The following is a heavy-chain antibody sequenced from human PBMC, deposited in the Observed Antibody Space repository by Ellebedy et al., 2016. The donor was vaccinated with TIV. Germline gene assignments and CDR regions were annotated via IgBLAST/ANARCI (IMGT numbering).Heavy chain of an antibody. V-gene: IGHV4-31*03. CDR1: GGSISSGGYY. J-gene: IGHJ4*02. CDR2: IYYSGST. CDR3: ARDQLGSGSFDY. D-gene: IGHD3-10*01. Sequence: SETLSLXXTVSGGSISSGGYYWSWIRQHPGKGLEWIGYIYYSGSTNYNPSLKSRVTISVDTSKNQFSLKLSSVTAADTAVYYCARDQLGSGSFDYWGQGTLVTVSS.